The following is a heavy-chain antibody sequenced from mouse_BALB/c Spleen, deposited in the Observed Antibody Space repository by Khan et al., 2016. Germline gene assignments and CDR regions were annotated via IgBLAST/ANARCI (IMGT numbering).Heavy chain of an antibody. V-gene: IGHV9-1*02. CDR1: GYTFTNYG. CDR2: INTYTGEP. J-gene: IGHJ4*01. CDR3: ARRSGYLSVMDY. Sequence: QVQLVQSGPELKKPGETVKISCKASGYTFTNYGMNWVQQAPGKGLKWMGWINTYTGEPTYADDFKGRAALSLESSARTAYLLINNLENEDMATYFCARRSGYLSVMDYWGQENSVTVSS. D-gene: IGHD2-3*01.